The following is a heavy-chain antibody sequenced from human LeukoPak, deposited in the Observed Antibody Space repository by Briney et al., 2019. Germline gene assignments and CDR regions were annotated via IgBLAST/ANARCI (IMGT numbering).Heavy chain of an antibody. Sequence: PSETLSLTCTVSGGSISSYYWSWLRQPAGKGLEWIGRIYTSGSTNYNPSLKSRVTMSVDTSKNQFSLKLSSVTAAVTAVYYCAREGQQLGTYYYYYYMDVWGKGTTVTVSS. D-gene: IGHD6-13*01. CDR2: IYTSGST. CDR1: GGSISSYY. V-gene: IGHV4-4*07. J-gene: IGHJ6*03. CDR3: AREGQQLGTYYYYYYMDV.